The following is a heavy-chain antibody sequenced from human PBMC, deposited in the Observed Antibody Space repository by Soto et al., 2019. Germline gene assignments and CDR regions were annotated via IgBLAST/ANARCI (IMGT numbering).Heavy chain of an antibody. CDR1: GYTFTSYY. Sequence: ASVKVSCKASGYTFTSYYMHWVRQAPGQGLEWMGIINPSGGSTSYAQKFQGRVTMTRDTSTSTVYMELSSLRSEDTAVYYCARGYCGGDCYLSYGMDGWGQGTTVTVSS. D-gene: IGHD2-21*02. CDR3: ARGYCGGDCYLSYGMDG. J-gene: IGHJ6*02. V-gene: IGHV1-46*01. CDR2: INPSGGST.